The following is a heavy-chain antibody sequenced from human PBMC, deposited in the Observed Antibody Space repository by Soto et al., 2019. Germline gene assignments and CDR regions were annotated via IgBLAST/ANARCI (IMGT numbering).Heavy chain of an antibody. J-gene: IGHJ4*02. CDR2: IFSNDEK. V-gene: IGHV2-26*01. D-gene: IGHD3-10*01. Sequence: DLEWLAHIFSNDEKSYRTSLKSLLTISKDTSRTQVVLTMTNMDPVDTGTYYCARVRSNYYGSGTYYFDYWGQGTLVTVSS. CDR3: ARVRSNYYGSGTYYFDY.